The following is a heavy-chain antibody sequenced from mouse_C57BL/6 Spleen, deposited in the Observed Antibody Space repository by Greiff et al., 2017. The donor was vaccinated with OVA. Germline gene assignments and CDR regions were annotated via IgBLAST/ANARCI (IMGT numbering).Heavy chain of an antibody. J-gene: IGHJ4*01. V-gene: IGHV14-4*01. D-gene: IGHD1-1*01. CDR3: NAGSSYAMDY. Sequence: VQLQQSGAELVRPGASVKLSCTASGFNIKDDYMHWVKQRPEQGLEWIGWIDPENGDTEYASKFQGKATITAAKSSNTAYLQLSSLTSEDTAVYCCNAGSSYAMDYWGQGTSVTVSS. CDR2: IDPENGDT. CDR1: GFNIKDDY.